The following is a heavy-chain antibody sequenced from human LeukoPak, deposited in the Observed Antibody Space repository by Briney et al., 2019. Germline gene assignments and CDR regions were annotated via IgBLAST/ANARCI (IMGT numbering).Heavy chain of an antibody. V-gene: IGHV1-69*05. CDR2: IIPIFGTA. D-gene: IGHD3-3*01. CDR1: GYTFTSYD. CDR3: ATGDYDFWSGFPGKYYFDY. Sequence: SVKVSCKASGYTFTSYDINWVRQATGQGLEWMGGIIPIFGTANYAQKFQGRVTITTDESTSTAYMELSSLRSEDTAVYYCATGDYDFWSGFPGKYYFDYWGQGTLVTVSS. J-gene: IGHJ4*02.